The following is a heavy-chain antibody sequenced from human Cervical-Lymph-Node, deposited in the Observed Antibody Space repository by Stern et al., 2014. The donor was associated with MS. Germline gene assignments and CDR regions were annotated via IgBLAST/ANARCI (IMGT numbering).Heavy chain of an antibody. V-gene: IGHV1-69*01. Sequence: VQLVESGAEVKKPGSSVKVSCKASGDTFSSLDIGWVRQAPGQGPEWLGGTNPLFGTTNYAQNFQGRVTISADDSTSTTYMELSSLRSEDTAVYYCARHQAGIAADWGQGTLVTVSS. CDR3: ARHQAGIAAD. CDR1: GDTFSSLD. CDR2: TNPLFGTT. J-gene: IGHJ4*02. D-gene: IGHD6-13*01.